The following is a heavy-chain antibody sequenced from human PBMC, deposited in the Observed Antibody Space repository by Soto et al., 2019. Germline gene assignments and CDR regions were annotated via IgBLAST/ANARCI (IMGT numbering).Heavy chain of an antibody. J-gene: IGHJ5*02. Sequence: QVQLQESGPGLVKPSQTLSLTCTVSGGSISSGGYYWSWIRQHPGKGLEWIGYIYYSGSTYYNPSLKSRVTLSVDTSKNQFSLKLSSVTAADTAVYYCARDCRGEAAAGTFGSPSDWFDPWGQGTLVTVSS. V-gene: IGHV4-31*03. CDR1: GGSISSGGYY. D-gene: IGHD6-13*01. CDR2: IYYSGST. CDR3: ARDCRGEAAAGTFGSPSDWFDP.